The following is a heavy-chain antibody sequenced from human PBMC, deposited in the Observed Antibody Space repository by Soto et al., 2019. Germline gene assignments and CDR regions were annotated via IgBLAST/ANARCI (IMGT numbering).Heavy chain of an antibody. CDR2: IFYSGST. V-gene: IGHV4-59*04. CDR3: ARHFTQVTYYLYLGV. Sequence: QLQLQESGPGLVRPSETLSLTCTVSGGSISSYYWTWVRQPPGKGLEWIGSIFYSGSTYYNPSLKSRVTMSVDTSKNQFSLNLNSVTAADTALYYCARHFTQVTYYLYLGVWGEGTTVTGSS. J-gene: IGHJ6*03. D-gene: IGHD2-21*02. CDR1: GGSISSYY.